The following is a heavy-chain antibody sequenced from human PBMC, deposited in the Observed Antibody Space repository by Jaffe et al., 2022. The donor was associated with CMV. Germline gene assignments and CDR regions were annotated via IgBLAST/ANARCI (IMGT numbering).Heavy chain of an antibody. CDR1: GFTFSSYA. CDR2: ISGSGGST. J-gene: IGHJ4*02. D-gene: IGHD4-4*01. CDR3: AKVYEGVGNDYSNYEGEPVDY. Sequence: EVQLVESGGGLVQPGGSLRLSCAASGFTFSSYAMSWVRQAPGKGLEWVSAISGSGGSTYYADSVKGRFTISRDNSKNTLYLQMNSLRAEDTAVYYCAKVYEGVGNDYSNYEGEPVDYWGQGTLVTVSS. V-gene: IGHV3-23*04.